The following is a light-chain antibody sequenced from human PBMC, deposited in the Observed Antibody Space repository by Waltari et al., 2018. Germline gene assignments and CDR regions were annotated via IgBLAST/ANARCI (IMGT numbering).Light chain of an antibody. CDR1: QRVLYSSSNKNY. J-gene: IGKJ1*01. CDR3: QQYYTTVRT. CDR2: WAS. Sequence: DIVMTQSPDSLAVSLGERATINCKSSQRVLYSSSNKNYLAWYQQKPGQPPKLLIYWASTRESGVPERFSGSGSGTDFTLTISSLQAEDVAVYYCQQYYTTVRTFGQGTKVEIK. V-gene: IGKV4-1*01.